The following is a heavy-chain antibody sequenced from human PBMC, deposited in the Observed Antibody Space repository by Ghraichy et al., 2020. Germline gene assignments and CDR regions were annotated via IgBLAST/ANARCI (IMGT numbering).Heavy chain of an antibody. V-gene: IGHV1-2*02. J-gene: IGHJ4*02. Sequence: ASVKVSCTASGYTFTGYYIHWVRQAPGQGLEWMGWIRPSSGGTNYAQEFQGRVTMTRDTSINTAYMELSRLRSDDTAVYYCARDWWTIQLWDYWGQGTLVTVSS. D-gene: IGHD5-18*01. CDR2: IRPSSGGT. CDR1: GYTFTGYY. CDR3: ARDWWTIQLWDY.